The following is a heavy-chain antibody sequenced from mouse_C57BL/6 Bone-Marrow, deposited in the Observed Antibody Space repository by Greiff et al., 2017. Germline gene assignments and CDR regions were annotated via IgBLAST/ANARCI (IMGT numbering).Heavy chain of an antibody. Sequence: VQLQQSGPELVKPGASVKISCKASGYAFSSSWMNWVKQRPGQGLEWIGRIYPGDGDTNYNGKFKGKATLTADKSSSTAYMQLSRLTSEDSAVYICAREGLRRAMDYWGQGTSVTVSS. D-gene: IGHD2-4*01. V-gene: IGHV1-82*01. CDR2: IYPGDGDT. CDR1: GYAFSSSW. CDR3: AREGLRRAMDY. J-gene: IGHJ4*01.